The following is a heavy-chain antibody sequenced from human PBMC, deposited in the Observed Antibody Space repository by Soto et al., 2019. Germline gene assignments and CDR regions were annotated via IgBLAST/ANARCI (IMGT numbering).Heavy chain of an antibody. Sequence: GGSLRLSCAASGFTFSSYWMSWVRQAPGKGLEWVANIKEDGSGEYYVDSVKGRFTISRDNAKNSLYLQMNSLRVEDTAVYYCARVAPYSSGWWDYWGQGTLVTVSS. D-gene: IGHD6-19*01. CDR1: GFTFSSYW. CDR3: ARVAPYSSGWWDY. J-gene: IGHJ4*02. CDR2: IKEDGSGE. V-gene: IGHV3-7*01.